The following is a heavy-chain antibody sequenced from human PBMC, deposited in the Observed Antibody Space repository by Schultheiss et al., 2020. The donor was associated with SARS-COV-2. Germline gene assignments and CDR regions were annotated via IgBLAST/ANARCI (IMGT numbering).Heavy chain of an antibody. CDR2: IWYDGSNK. V-gene: IGHV3-30*07. Sequence: GGSLRLSCAASGFTFSSYAMHWVRQAPGKGLEWVAVIWYDGSNKYYADSVKGRFTISRDNSKNTPYLQMNSLRAEDTAVYYCARDLIVGATDFDYWGQGTLVTVSS. CDR3: ARDLIVGATDFDY. J-gene: IGHJ4*02. D-gene: IGHD1-26*01. CDR1: GFTFSSYA.